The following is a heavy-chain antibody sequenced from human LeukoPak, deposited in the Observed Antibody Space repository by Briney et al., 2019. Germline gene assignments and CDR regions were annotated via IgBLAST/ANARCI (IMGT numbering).Heavy chain of an antibody. V-gene: IGHV4-61*05. J-gene: IGHJ4*02. CDR2: IYYSGST. CDR1: GGSISSSSYY. Sequence: SETLSLTCTVSGGSISSSSYYWSWIRQPPGKGLEWIGYIYYSGSTNYNPSLKSRVTISVDTSKNQFSLKLSSVTAADTAVYYCARGPPPAYCGGDCYSDYWGQGTLVTVSS. CDR3: ARGPPPAYCGGDCYSDY. D-gene: IGHD2-21*02.